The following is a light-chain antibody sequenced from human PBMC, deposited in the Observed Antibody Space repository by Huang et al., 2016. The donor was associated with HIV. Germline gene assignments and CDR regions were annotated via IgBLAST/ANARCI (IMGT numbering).Light chain of an antibody. CDR3: HQHSSWPGT. V-gene: IGKV3-11*01. J-gene: IGKJ1*01. CDR1: QSVGSY. Sequence: DIVLTQSPATLSLSPGERATLSCRAGQSVGSYLAWYQQTPGQAPRLLVSDASHRATGIPARFSGRGSGTDFTLTISSLEPEDFAVYYWHQHSSWPGTFGQGTRVEIK. CDR2: DAS.